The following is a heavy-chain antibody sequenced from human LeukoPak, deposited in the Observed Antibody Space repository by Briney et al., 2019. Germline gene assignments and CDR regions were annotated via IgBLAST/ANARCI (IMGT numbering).Heavy chain of an antibody. CDR2: IYYSGST. Sequence: SETLSLTCTVSGGSISSYYWSWIRQPPGKGLEWIGYIYYSGSTSYNPSLKSRVTISVDTSKNQFSLKLSSVTAADTAVYYCARHVVSGYSFWFDPWGQGTLVTVSS. CDR3: ARHVVSGYSFWFDP. J-gene: IGHJ5*02. CDR1: GGSISSYY. D-gene: IGHD3-22*01. V-gene: IGHV4-59*08.